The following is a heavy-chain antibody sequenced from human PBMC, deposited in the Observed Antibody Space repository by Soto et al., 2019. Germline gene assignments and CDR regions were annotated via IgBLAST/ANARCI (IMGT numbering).Heavy chain of an antibody. CDR1: GYTFTSYG. J-gene: IGHJ6*02. D-gene: IGHD6-13*01. V-gene: IGHV1-18*01. CDR2: ISAYNGNT. CDR3: ARDMSGSSSWMGPYYYYGMDV. Sequence: ASVKVSCKASGYTFTSYGISWVRQAPGQGLEWMGWISAYNGNTNYAQKLQGRVTMTTDTSTSTAYMELRSLRSDDTAVYYCARDMSGSSSWMGPYYYYGMDVWGQGTTVTVSS.